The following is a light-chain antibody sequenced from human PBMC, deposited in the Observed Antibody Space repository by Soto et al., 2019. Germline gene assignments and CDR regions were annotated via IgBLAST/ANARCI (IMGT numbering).Light chain of an antibody. CDR2: AAS. Sequence: ESVLTQSPGTLSLSPGERATFSCRASQSVSSTYLAWYQQRPGQAPRLLIYAASTMATGIPARFSGSGSGTEFTLIIDSLQSEDFAVYYCQQYNNWPRTFGQGTKVDIK. J-gene: IGKJ1*01. CDR1: QSVSSTY. V-gene: IGKV3-15*01. CDR3: QQYNNWPRT.